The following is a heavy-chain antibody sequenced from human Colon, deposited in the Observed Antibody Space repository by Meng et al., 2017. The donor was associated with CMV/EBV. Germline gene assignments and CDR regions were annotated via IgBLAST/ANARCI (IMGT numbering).Heavy chain of an antibody. CDR3: ARDPRYCGSGSCKPDAFNI. J-gene: IGHJ3*02. CDR2: IQQEGSET. Sequence: GESLKISWEASGFTFRTNWMAWVRQAPGKGLEWVGNIQQEGSETYYVDSVKGRFTVSRDNAKNLLFLHINSLRKEDTAVYYCARDPRYCGSGSCKPDAFNIWGRGTMVTVSS. CDR1: GFTFRTNW. V-gene: IGHV3-7*01. D-gene: IGHD2-15*01.